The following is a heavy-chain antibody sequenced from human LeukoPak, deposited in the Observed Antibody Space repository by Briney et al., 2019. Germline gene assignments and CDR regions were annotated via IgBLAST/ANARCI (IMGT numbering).Heavy chain of an antibody. CDR2: ISSSGKTI. J-gene: IGHJ4*02. D-gene: IGHD6-13*01. CDR3: ATTSIAAAVPGCFDY. V-gene: IGHV3-48*03. Sequence: GGSLRLSCEASGFTFSSYEMNWVRQAPGKGLEWVSYISSSGKTIYYADSTKGQFTVSRDNAKNSLYLQMNSLRAEDTAVYYCATTSIAAAVPGCFDYWGQGTLVTVFS. CDR1: GFTFSSYE.